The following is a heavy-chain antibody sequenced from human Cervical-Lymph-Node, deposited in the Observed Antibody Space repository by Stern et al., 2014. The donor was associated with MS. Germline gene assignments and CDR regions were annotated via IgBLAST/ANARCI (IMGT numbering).Heavy chain of an antibody. D-gene: IGHD5/OR15-5a*01. CDR3: ATLYDSSGNYGMEV. Sequence: QVQLVQSGAQVKKPGASVKVSCKGSGYTFIRYYIQWVRQAPGQGLEWMGIVNANGGRARYAQKFQGRVTMASDTSTSTVSMELSSPRSEDTAVYYCATLYDSSGNYGMEVWGQGTTVIVSS. CDR2: VNANGGRA. J-gene: IGHJ6*02. V-gene: IGHV1-46*01. CDR1: GYTFIRYY.